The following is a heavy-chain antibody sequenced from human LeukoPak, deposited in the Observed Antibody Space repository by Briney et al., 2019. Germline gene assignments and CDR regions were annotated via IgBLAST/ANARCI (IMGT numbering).Heavy chain of an antibody. D-gene: IGHD4-17*01. V-gene: IGHV4-59*01. CDR1: GGSISSYY. Sequence: SETLSLTCTVYGGSISSYYWSWIRQPPGKGLEWIGDIYYSGSTNYNPSLKSRVTISVDTSKNQFSLKLRSVTAADTAVYYCARGGKYYGDYWYFDLWGRGTLVTVSS. J-gene: IGHJ2*01. CDR2: IYYSGST. CDR3: ARGGKYYGDYWYFDL.